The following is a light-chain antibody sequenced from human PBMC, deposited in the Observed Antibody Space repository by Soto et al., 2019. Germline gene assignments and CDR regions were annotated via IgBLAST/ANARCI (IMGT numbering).Light chain of an antibody. CDR3: QQYYSPPLT. CDR1: QSVLYSSNNKNY. V-gene: IGKV4-1*01. Sequence: DIVMTQSPDSLAVSLGERATINCKSSQSVLYSSNNKNYLAWYQQKPGQPPKLLIYWASTRESGVPDRFSGSGSGTDFTLTISSLQAEDVAVYYCQQYYSPPLTFCQGTKVEIK. J-gene: IGKJ1*01. CDR2: WAS.